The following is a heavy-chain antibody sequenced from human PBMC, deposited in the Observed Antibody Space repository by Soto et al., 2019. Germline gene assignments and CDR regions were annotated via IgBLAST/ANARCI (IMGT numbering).Heavy chain of an antibody. V-gene: IGHV3-30-3*01. Sequence: PGGSLRLSCAASGFTFSSYAMHWLRQAPGKGLEWVAVISYDGSNKYYADSVKGRFTISRDNSKNTLYLQMNSLRAEDTAVYYCARGWGAVAAVMDVWXRGTLVTVSS. CDR3: ARGWGAVAAVMDV. CDR1: GFTFSSYA. D-gene: IGHD2-15*01. J-gene: IGHJ6*02. CDR2: ISYDGSNK.